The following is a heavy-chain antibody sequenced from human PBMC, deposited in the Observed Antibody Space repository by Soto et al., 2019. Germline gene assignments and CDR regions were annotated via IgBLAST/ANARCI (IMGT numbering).Heavy chain of an antibody. CDR3: ARLGYYDILTGYSDY. V-gene: IGHV3-21*01. CDR2: ISSSSSYI. CDR1: GFTFSSYS. Sequence: SLRLSCAASGFTFSSYSMNWVRQSPGKGLEWVSSISSSSSYIYYADSVKGRFTISRDNAKNSLYLQMNSLRAEDTAVYYCARLGYYDILTGYSDYWGQGTLVTVSS. D-gene: IGHD3-9*01. J-gene: IGHJ4*02.